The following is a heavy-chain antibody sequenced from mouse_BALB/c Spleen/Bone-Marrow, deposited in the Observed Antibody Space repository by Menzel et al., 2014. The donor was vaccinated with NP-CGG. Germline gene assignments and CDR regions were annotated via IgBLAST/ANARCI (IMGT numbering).Heavy chain of an antibody. CDR1: GYAFSTYW. V-gene: IGHV1-80*01. Sequence: VHLVEYGAELVRPGSSVKISCKASGYAFSTYWMNWVKQRPGQGLEWIGQIYPGDGDTNYNGKFKGKATLTADKSSSTAYMQLSSLTSEDSAIYFCARGLRAYWGQGTLVTVSA. J-gene: IGHJ3*01. CDR3: ARGLRAY. CDR2: IYPGDGDT.